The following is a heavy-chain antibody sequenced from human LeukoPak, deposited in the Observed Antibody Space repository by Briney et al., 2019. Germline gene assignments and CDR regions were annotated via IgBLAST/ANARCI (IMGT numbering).Heavy chain of an antibody. CDR2: ISSSSSAK. D-gene: IGHD2/OR15-2a*01. CDR3: VKDQPTYTTGLYFDL. V-gene: IGHV3-48*04. CDR1: GFTFSSYS. Sequence: GGSLRLSCAVSGFTFSSYSMNWVRQAPGKGLEWVSYISSSSSAKYYADSVTGRYTISRDNAKNSLYLQMNSLRAEDTAVYFCVKDQPTYTTGLYFDLWGQGTLVTVSS. J-gene: IGHJ4*02.